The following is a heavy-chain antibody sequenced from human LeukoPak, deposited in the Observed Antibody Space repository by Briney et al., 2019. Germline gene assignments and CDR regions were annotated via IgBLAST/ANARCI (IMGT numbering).Heavy chain of an antibody. V-gene: IGHV1-8*01. Sequence: ASVKVSCKASGYTFTSYDINWVRQATGQGLEWMGWMHPNSANTGYAQKFQGRVTMTRNTSISTAYMELSSLRSEDTAVYYCARLASSSWPLYYYYGMDVWGQGTTVTVSS. CDR3: ARLASSSWPLYYYYGMDV. CDR1: GYTFTSYD. D-gene: IGHD6-13*01. J-gene: IGHJ6*02. CDR2: MHPNSANT.